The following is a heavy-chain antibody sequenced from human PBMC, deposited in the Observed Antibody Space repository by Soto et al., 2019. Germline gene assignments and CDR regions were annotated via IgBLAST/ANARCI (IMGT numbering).Heavy chain of an antibody. CDR1: GFTFTGYY. Sequence: VASVKVSFKASGFTFTGYYIHWLRQAPGQGLEWMGWIRSNDGDPKYSQKFQDRVTMTRDTSMNTVYMQLSRLRSDDTAVYYCARDERSYGEPPFDYWGQGTLVTVSS. CDR2: IRSNDGDP. D-gene: IGHD3-16*01. J-gene: IGHJ4*02. CDR3: ARDERSYGEPPFDY. V-gene: IGHV1-2*02.